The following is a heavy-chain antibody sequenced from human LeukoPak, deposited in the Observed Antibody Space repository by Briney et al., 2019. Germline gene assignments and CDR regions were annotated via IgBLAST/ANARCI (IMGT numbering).Heavy chain of an antibody. J-gene: IGHJ5*02. CDR3: AKEDRFSSEWQSPIDP. V-gene: IGHV4-38-2*02. CDR2: IHHSGNT. Sequence: PSETLSLTCAVSGYSISSGYYWAWIRQPPGKGLEWVGSIHHSGNTYYNPSLMSRVTISVDTSKDQFYLKLHSVTAADTAVYYCAKEDRFSSEWQSPIDPRGQGTLVTVSS. D-gene: IGHD3-22*01. CDR1: GYSISSGYY.